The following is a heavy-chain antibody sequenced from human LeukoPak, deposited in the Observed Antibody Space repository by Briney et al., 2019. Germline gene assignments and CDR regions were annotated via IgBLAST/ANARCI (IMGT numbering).Heavy chain of an antibody. J-gene: IGHJ4*02. CDR1: GFTFGDYA. V-gene: IGHV3-49*04. CDR2: IRSKAYGGTT. D-gene: IGHD1-1*01. CDR3: TREHPTIFYFDY. Sequence: GGSLRLSCTASGFTFGDYAMSWVRQAPGKGLEWVGFIRSKAYGGTTEYAASVKGRFTISRDDSKSIAYLQMNSLKTEDTAVYYCTREHPTIFYFDYWGQGTLVTVSS.